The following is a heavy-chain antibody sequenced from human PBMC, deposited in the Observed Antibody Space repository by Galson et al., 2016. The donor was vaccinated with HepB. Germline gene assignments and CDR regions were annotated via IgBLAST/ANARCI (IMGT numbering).Heavy chain of an antibody. D-gene: IGHD2-15*01. J-gene: IGHJ4*02. CDR1: GFSISSYS. Sequence: LRLSCAASGFSISSYSMNWVRQAPGKGLEWVSYIRSDGSPTHYADSVKGRFTISRDSAKNSLFLQMNSLRDEDTAVYYCARDPHSLDYWGQGTLVTVSS. V-gene: IGHV3-48*02. CDR2: IRSDGSPT. CDR3: ARDPHSLDY.